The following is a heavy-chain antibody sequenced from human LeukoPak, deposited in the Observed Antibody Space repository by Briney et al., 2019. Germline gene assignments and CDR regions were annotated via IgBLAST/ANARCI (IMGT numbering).Heavy chain of an antibody. CDR3: ASPYAPLGYGMDV. CDR2: IYYSGST. V-gene: IGHV4-61*01. Sequence: SETLSLTCTVSGGSVSSGSYYWSWIRQPPGKGLEWIGYIYYSGSTNYNPSLKSRVTISVDTSKNQFSLKLSSVTAADTAVYYCASPYAPLGYGMDVWGQGTTVTVSS. D-gene: IGHD2-2*01. J-gene: IGHJ6*02. CDR1: GGSVSSGSYY.